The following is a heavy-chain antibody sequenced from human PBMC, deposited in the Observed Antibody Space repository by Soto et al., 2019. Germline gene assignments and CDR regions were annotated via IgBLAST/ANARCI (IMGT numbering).Heavy chain of an antibody. CDR1: GFVFSMYW. Sequence: EVQLGESGGGLVQPGGSLRLSCAASGFVFSMYWMHWVRQAPGKGLEWVSRISDDGSTIHYADSVKGRFSICRDNAQHILFLEMSALSDDDTAVYYCVGGPRPSSGGPVAFWGQGSPVPVS. V-gene: IGHV3-74*01. CDR3: VGGPRPSSGGPVAF. CDR2: ISDDGSTI. J-gene: IGHJ4*02. D-gene: IGHD3-16*01.